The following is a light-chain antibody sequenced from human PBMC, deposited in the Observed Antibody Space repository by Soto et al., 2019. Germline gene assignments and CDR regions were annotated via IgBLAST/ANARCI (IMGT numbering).Light chain of an antibody. CDR3: QQSYSTPQT. CDR2: AAS. Sequence: DIQMTQSPSSLSASVGDRVTITCRASQSISSYLNWYQQKPGKATKLLIYAASSLQSGVPSRFSGSGSGTDFTLTISSLQPEDFATYYCQQSYSTPQTFGQGTKVDIX. CDR1: QSISSY. V-gene: IGKV1-39*01. J-gene: IGKJ1*01.